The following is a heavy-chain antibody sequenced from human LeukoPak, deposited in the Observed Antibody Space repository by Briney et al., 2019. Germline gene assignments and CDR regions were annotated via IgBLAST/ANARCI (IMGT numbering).Heavy chain of an antibody. D-gene: IGHD2-2*01. CDR1: GFTFSSYW. CDR2: IKEDGSEK. Sequence: GGSLRLSCAVSGFTFSSYWMSRVRQAPGKGLEWVANIKEDGSEKYYVDSAKGRFTISRDNAKNSLYLQMNSLRAEDTAVYFCARGRYCSSTSCSYFDYWGQGTLVTVSS. CDR3: ARGRYCSSTSCSYFDY. J-gene: IGHJ4*02. V-gene: IGHV3-7*01.